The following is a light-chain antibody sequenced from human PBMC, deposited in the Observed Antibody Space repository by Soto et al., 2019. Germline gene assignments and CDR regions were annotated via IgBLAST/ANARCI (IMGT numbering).Light chain of an antibody. V-gene: IGKV3-15*01. Sequence: EIVMTQSPATLSVSPEERATLSCRASQSVSSNLAWYQQKPGQAPRLLIYGASTRATGIPARFSGSGSGTELALTISSLQSEDSAVYYCQQYNTWPPITFVQGTKLLMK. J-gene: IGKJ2*01. CDR1: QSVSSN. CDR2: GAS. CDR3: QQYNTWPPIT.